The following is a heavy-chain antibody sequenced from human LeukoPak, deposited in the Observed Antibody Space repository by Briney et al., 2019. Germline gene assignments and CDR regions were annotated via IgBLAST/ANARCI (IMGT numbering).Heavy chain of an antibody. J-gene: IGHJ3*02. D-gene: IGHD6-13*01. CDR1: GGSISSSSYY. CDR3: AREGIAAASDAFDI. V-gene: IGHV4-39*07. Sequence: SETLSLTCTVSGGSISSSSYYWGWIRQPPGKGLEWIGSIYYSGSTSYNPSLKSRVTISVDTSKNQFSLKLSSVTAADTAVYYCAREGIAAASDAFDIWGQGTMVTVSS. CDR2: IYYSGST.